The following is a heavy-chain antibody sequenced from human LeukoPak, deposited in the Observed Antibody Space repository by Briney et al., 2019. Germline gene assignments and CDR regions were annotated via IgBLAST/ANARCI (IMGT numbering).Heavy chain of an antibody. J-gene: IGHJ4*02. CDR1: GFTFSSYS. D-gene: IGHD3-22*01. CDR3: ATFPNYYDSSSTVTDY. CDR2: ISSSSSYI. Sequence: GGSLGLSCAASGFTFSSYSMNWVRQAPGKGLEWVSPISSSSSYIYYADSVKGRFTISRDNAKNSLYLQMNSLRAEDTAVYYCATFPNYYDSSSTVTDYWGQGTLVTVSS. V-gene: IGHV3-21*01.